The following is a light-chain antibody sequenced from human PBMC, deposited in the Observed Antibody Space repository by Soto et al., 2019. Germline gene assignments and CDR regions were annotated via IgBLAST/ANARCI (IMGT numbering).Light chain of an antibody. Sequence: QSALTQPRSVSGSPGQSVTISCTGTSSDVGGYNFVSWYRQYPGKAPKLMIYDVSMRPSGVPDRFSGSKSGNTASLTISGLQAEDEADYYCCSYAGTFYVFGTGTKVTVL. CDR2: DVS. J-gene: IGLJ1*01. CDR3: CSYAGTFYV. CDR1: SSDVGGYNF. V-gene: IGLV2-11*01.